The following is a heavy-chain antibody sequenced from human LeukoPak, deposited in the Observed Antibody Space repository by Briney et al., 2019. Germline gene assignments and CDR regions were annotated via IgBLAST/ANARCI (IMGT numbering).Heavy chain of an antibody. V-gene: IGHV1-18*01. CDR3: ARQVDSTMALPDY. CDR1: GYTFASYG. J-gene: IGHJ4*02. Sequence: ASVKVSCKASGYTFASYGVTWVRQAPGQGLEWMGWISAYNGNTNYAQKLQGRLTMTTDTSTSTAYMELRSLRSDDTAVYYCARQVDSTMALPDYWGQGTLVTVSS. D-gene: IGHD3-10*01. CDR2: ISAYNGNT.